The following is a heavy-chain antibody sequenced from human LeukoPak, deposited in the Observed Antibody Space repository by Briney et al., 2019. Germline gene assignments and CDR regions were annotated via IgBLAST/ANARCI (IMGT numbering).Heavy chain of an antibody. CDR3: ARRMVLLGYFDF. CDR2: IYYSGST. V-gene: IGHV4-39*01. Sequence: SETLSLTCTVSGGSISSSSYYWGWIRQPPGKGLEWIGSIYYSGSTYYNPSLKSRVTISVDTSKNQFSLKLSSVTAADTAVYYCARRMVLLGYFDFWGRGTLVTVSS. J-gene: IGHJ2*01. D-gene: IGHD2/OR15-2a*01. CDR1: GGSISSSSYY.